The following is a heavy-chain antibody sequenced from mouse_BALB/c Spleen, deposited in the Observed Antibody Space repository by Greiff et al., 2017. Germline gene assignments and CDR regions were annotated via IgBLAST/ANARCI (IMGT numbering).Heavy chain of an antibody. V-gene: IGHV5-6*01. CDR2: ISSGGSYT. J-gene: IGHJ2*01. Sequence: EVQGVESGGDLVKPGGSLKLSCAVSGFTFSSYGMSWVRQTPDKRLEWVATISSGGSYTYYPDSVKGRFTISRNNAKNTLYLQMSSLKSEDTAMYYCARHYYGSLDYWGQGTTLTVSS. D-gene: IGHD1-1*01. CDR1: GFTFSSYG. CDR3: ARHYYGSLDY.